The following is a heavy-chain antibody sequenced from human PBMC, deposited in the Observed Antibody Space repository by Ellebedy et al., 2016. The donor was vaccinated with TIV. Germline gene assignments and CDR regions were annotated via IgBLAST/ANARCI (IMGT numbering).Heavy chain of an antibody. V-gene: IGHV3-21*01. CDR1: GFTFSSYS. CDR2: ISSSSSYI. D-gene: IGHD6-19*01. Sequence: GESLKISCAASGFTFSSYSMNWVRQAPGKGLEWVSSISSSSSYIYYGGSLKGRFTISRDNAKNSLYLQMNSLRAEDTAVYYCARDYEEQWLSTYYYYGLDVWGQGTTVTVSS. J-gene: IGHJ6*02. CDR3: ARDYEEQWLSTYYYYGLDV.